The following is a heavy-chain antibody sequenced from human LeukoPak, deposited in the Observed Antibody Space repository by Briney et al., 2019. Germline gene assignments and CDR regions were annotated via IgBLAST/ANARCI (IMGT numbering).Heavy chain of an antibody. CDR2: ISGSGDST. D-gene: IGHD1-26*01. Sequence: SGGSLRLSCAASGFTVNSNYMSWVRQAPGKGLEWVSAISGSGDSTYYADSVKGRFTISRDNSKNTLYLQMNSLRAEDTAVYYCKLHRLHGSPDAFDIWGQGTMVTVSS. CDR3: KLHRLHGSPDAFDI. J-gene: IGHJ3*02. V-gene: IGHV3-23*01. CDR1: GFTVNSNY.